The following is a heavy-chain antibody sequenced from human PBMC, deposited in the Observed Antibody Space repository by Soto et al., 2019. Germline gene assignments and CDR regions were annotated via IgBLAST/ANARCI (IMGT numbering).Heavy chain of an antibody. V-gene: IGHV4-34*01. J-gene: IGHJ4*02. D-gene: IGHD3-10*01. CDR1: GGSFSGYY. CDR3: ARGPPYYYGSGSAFDY. Sequence: SETLSLTCAVYGGSFSGYYWSWIRQPPGKGLEWIGEINHSGSTNYNPSLKSRVTISVDTSKNQFSLKLSSVTAADTAVYYCARGPPYYYGSGSAFDYWGQGTLVTVS. CDR2: INHSGST.